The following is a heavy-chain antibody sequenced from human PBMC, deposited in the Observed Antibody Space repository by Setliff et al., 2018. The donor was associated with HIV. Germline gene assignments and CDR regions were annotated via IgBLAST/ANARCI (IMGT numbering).Heavy chain of an antibody. D-gene: IGHD3-22*01. Sequence: PSETLSLTCAVYGGSFSGYYWNWIRQPPGNGLEWIGEINHSGSTHYDPSLKSRVTISGQTSNNQFSLQLTSVTAADTAVYYCARQGAGYYYDSSEYYTGNGFDMWGQGTMVTVSS. J-gene: IGHJ3*02. V-gene: IGHV4-34*01. CDR1: GGSFSGYY. CDR3: ARQGAGYYYDSSEYYTGNGFDM. CDR2: INHSGST.